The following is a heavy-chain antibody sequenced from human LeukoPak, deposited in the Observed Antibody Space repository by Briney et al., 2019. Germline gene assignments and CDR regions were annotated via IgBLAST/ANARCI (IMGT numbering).Heavy chain of an antibody. D-gene: IGHD1-26*01. Sequence: GGSLRLSCAASGFTFSSYWMSWVRQAPGKGLEWVANIKQDGSEKYYVDSVKGRFTISRDNAKNSLYLQMNSLRAEDTAVYYCARIVGATLYYYYYMDVWGKGTTVTVSS. V-gene: IGHV3-7*01. CDR3: ARIVGATLYYYYYMDV. J-gene: IGHJ6*03. CDR2: IKQDGSEK. CDR1: GFTFSSYW.